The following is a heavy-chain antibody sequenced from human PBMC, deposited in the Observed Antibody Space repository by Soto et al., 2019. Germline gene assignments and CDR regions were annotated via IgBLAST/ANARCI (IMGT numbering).Heavy chain of an antibody. CDR3: AAGATRDAFDI. J-gene: IGHJ3*02. Sequence: ASVKVSCKASGYTFTSYYINWVLQATGQGLEWMGWMNPSSGNTGYAQKFQGRVTMTRNTSISTAYMELSSLRSEDTAVYYCAAGATRDAFDIWGQGTMVTVSS. D-gene: IGHD1-26*01. V-gene: IGHV1-8*01. CDR2: MNPSSGNT. CDR1: GYTFTSYY.